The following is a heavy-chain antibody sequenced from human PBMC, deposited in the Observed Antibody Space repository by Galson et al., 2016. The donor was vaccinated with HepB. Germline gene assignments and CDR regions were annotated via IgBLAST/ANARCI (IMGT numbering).Heavy chain of an antibody. CDR3: ARVTIFGIIEGFDP. CDR1: GGSISPYY. Sequence: SETLSLTCTVSGGSISPYYWSWIRQTPGLGLQYIGYVYHTGSTHYNPSLKSRVTLSVDTSKNQFSLKLSSVTAADTAIYYCARVTIFGIIEGFDPWGHGTLVTVSS. D-gene: IGHD3-3*02. J-gene: IGHJ5*02. V-gene: IGHV4-59*01. CDR2: VYHTGST.